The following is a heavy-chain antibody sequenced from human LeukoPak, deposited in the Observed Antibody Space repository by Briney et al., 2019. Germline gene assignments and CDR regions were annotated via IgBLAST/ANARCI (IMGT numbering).Heavy chain of an antibody. Sequence: ASVKVSCKASGYTFTTYPMNWVRQAPGQGLEWMGWISTNTGNPTYAQGFTRRFVFSLGTSVSTAWLQISGLKAEDTAVYYCARDPYTSSNSYRGRANNWFDPWGQGTLVTVSS. CDR2: ISTNTGNP. V-gene: IGHV7-4-1*02. CDR3: ARDPYTSSNSYRGRANNWFDP. D-gene: IGHD6-13*01. CDR1: GYTFTTYP. J-gene: IGHJ5*02.